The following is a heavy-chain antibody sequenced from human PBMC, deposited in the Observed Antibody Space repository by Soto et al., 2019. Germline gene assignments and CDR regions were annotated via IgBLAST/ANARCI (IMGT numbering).Heavy chain of an antibody. CDR2: INPSGGST. Sequence: ASVKVSCTACGGTFSSYAISWVRQAPGQGLEWMGIINPSGGSTSYAQKFQGRVTMTRDTSTSTVYMELSSLRSEDTAVYYCARGEHSDFWSGYYIHWFDPWGQGTLVTVSS. D-gene: IGHD3-3*01. V-gene: IGHV1-46*03. CDR1: GGTFSSYA. J-gene: IGHJ5*02. CDR3: ARGEHSDFWSGYYIHWFDP.